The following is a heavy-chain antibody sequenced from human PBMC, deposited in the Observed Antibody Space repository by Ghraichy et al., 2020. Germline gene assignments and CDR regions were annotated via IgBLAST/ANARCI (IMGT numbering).Heavy chain of an antibody. CDR3: ARNVLWFGELMFWFDP. D-gene: IGHD3-10*01. J-gene: IGHJ5*02. Sequence: SETLSLTCTVSGGSISSSSYYWGWIRQPPGKGLEWIGSIYYSGSTYYNPSLKSRVTISVDTSKNQFSLKLSSVTAADTAVYYCARNVLWFGELMFWFDPWGQGTLVTVSS. CDR1: GGSISSSSYY. V-gene: IGHV4-39*01. CDR2: IYYSGST.